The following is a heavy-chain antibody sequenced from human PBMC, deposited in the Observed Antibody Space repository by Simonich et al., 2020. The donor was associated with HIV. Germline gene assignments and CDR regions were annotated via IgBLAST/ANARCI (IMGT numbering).Heavy chain of an antibody. V-gene: IGHV3-11*04. CDR2: MSSSGRTI. CDR3: ARGGYSGYVDY. CDR1: GFTFSDYY. Sequence: QVQLVESGGGVVQPGRSLRLSCAASGFTFSDYYMSWIRQAPGKVLGGVSYMSSSGRTIYYADSVKGRFTISRDNAKNSLYLQMNSLRAEDTAVYYCARGGYSGYVDYWGQGTLVTVS. J-gene: IGHJ4*02. D-gene: IGHD5-12*01.